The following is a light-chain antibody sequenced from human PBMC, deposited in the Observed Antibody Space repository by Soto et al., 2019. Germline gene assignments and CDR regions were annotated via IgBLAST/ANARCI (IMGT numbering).Light chain of an antibody. Sequence: QAVVTQPPSVSGPPGQRVTISCTGSSSNIGAGYDVHWYQQLPGTAPKLLIYGNSNRPSGVPDRFSGSKSGTSASLAITGLQAEDEADYYCQSYDSSLSGSVVFGGGTKVTVL. CDR1: SSNIGAGYD. V-gene: IGLV1-40*01. CDR2: GNS. J-gene: IGLJ2*01. CDR3: QSYDSSLSGSVV.